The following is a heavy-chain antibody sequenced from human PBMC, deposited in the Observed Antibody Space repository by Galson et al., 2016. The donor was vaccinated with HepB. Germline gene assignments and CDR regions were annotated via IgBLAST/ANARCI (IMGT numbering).Heavy chain of an antibody. CDR2: INSNGGRT. CDR3: VKEGYQELSDGAFDI. J-gene: IGHJ3*02. D-gene: IGHD2-2*01. CDR1: GFTFSSYS. V-gene: IGHV3-64D*06. Sequence: SLRLSCAASGFTFSSYSMHWVRQAPGKGLEYVSGINSNGGRTYYTDPVKGRFTLSRDNSKNTVYLQMRSLRIEDTAVHFCVKEGYQELSDGAFDIWGQGTMVTVSS.